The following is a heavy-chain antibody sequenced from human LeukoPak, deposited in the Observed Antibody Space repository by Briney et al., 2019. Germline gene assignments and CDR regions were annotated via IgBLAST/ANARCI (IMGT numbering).Heavy chain of an antibody. J-gene: IGHJ3*02. CDR3: ARGPWGKNAFDI. V-gene: IGHV1-8*01. Sequence: ASVTVSCKASGYTFTSYDIHWVRQAAGQGLEWMGWMNPNSGNTGYAQKFQGRVTMTRNTPISTAYLELSSLRSDDTAVYYCARGPWGKNAFDIWGQGTMVTVSS. CDR2: MNPNSGNT. D-gene: IGHD7-27*01. CDR1: GYTFTSYD.